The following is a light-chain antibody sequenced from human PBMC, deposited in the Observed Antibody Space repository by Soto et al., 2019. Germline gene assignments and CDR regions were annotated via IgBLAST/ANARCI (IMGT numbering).Light chain of an antibody. V-gene: IGKV3-15*01. CDR1: QSVDIS. CDR2: GAS. Sequence: EIVLTQSPATLSVSPGERVILSSRASQSVDISLAWYQQKPGQAPRLLIYGASTRATDMPGTFSGRGSGTEFTLTITSLRPEDFGVYYCQQYRSWPRTFGQGTKVDIK. J-gene: IGKJ1*01. CDR3: QQYRSWPRT.